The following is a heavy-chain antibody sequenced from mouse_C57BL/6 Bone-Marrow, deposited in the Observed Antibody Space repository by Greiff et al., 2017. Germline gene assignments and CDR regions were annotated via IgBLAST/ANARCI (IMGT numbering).Heavy chain of an antibody. Sequence: QVQLQQSGAELVKPGASVKLSCKASGYTFTSYWMQWVKQRPGQGLEWIGEIDPSDSYTNYNQKFKGKATLTVDTSSSTAYMQLSSLTSEDSAVYYCARVDYSNYVFAYWGQGTLVTVSA. V-gene: IGHV1-50*01. CDR3: ARVDYSNYVFAY. D-gene: IGHD2-5*01. CDR2: IDPSDSYT. J-gene: IGHJ3*01. CDR1: GYTFTSYW.